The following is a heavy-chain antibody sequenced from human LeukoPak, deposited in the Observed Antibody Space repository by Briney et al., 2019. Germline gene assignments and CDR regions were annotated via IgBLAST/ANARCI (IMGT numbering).Heavy chain of an antibody. CDR2: ISGSGDST. D-gene: IGHD6-19*01. Sequence: GGSLRLSCAASGFAFSSYAMSWVRQAPGKGLEWVSAISGSGDSTYYADSVKGRFTISRDNSKNTLYLQMNSLRAEDTAVYYCARASSGWPYFDYWGQGTLVTVSS. CDR3: ARASSGWPYFDY. CDR1: GFAFSSYA. J-gene: IGHJ4*02. V-gene: IGHV3-23*01.